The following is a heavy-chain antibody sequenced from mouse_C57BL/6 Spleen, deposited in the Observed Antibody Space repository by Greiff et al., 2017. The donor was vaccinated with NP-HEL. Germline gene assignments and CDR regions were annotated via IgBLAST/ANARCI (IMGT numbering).Heavy chain of an antibody. D-gene: IGHD1-1*02. CDR3: ARGVGWYFDV. CDR1: GYTFTSYW. CDR2: IDPSDSYT. Sequence: VQLQQPGAELVMPGASVKLSCKASGYTFTSYWMHWVKQRPGQGLEWIGEIDPSDSYTNYNQKFKGKSTLTVDKSSSTAYMQLSILTSEDSAVYYCARGVGWYFDVWGTGTTVTVSS. V-gene: IGHV1-69*01. J-gene: IGHJ1*03.